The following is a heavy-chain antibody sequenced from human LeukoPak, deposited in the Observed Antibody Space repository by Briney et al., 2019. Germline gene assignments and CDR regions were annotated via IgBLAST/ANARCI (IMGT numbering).Heavy chain of an antibody. D-gene: IGHD6-19*01. V-gene: IGHV3-9*01. J-gene: IGHJ4*02. CDR3: AKGPGIAVAGAIDY. CDR1: GFTFDDYA. Sequence: GRSLRLSCAASGFTFDDYAMHWVRQAPGKGLEWVSGISWNSGSIVYADSVKGRFTISRDNAKNSLYLQMNSLRAEDTALYFCAKGPGIAVAGAIDYWGQGTLVTVSS. CDR2: ISWNSGSI.